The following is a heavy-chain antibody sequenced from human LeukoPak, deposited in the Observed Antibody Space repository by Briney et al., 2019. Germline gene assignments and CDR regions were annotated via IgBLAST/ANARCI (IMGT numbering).Heavy chain of an antibody. V-gene: IGHV3-21*06. D-gene: IGHD3-10*01. CDR1: GFTFSTYS. J-gene: IGHJ4*02. Sequence: GGSLRLSCAASGFTFSTYSMNWVRQAPGKGLEWVSTITSSSAYIYYADSVKGRFTISRDNAKNSLYLQMNSMRAEDTAVYYCARDLFGSGSFYGFWGQGTLVTVSS. CDR3: ARDLFGSGSFYGF. CDR2: ITSSSAYI.